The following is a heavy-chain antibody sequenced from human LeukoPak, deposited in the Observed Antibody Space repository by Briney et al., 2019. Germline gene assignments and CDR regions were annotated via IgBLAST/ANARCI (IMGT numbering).Heavy chain of an antibody. V-gene: IGHV3-23*01. D-gene: IGHD2-21*01. CDR1: GFTFSSYA. Sequence: GGSLRLSCAASGFTFSSYAMTWVRQAPGKGLEWVSAVSDSGTRTLYADSVKGRFAISRDNSRNTLFLQMNSLRADDTAVYYCARPGCGGNCYYRMDVWGKGTTVTVSS. CDR2: VSDSGTRT. CDR3: ARPGCGGNCYYRMDV. J-gene: IGHJ6*04.